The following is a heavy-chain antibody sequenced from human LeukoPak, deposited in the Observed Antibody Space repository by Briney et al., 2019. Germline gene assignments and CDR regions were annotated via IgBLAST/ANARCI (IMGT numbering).Heavy chain of an antibody. CDR1: GYSFTSYW. Sequence: GESLKISCKGSGYSFTSYWIAWVRQMPGKGLEWMGIIYPGDSDTRYSPSFQGQVTISADKSISTAYLQWSSLKASDTAIYYCGFANSGYHYDYWGQGTLVTVSS. V-gene: IGHV5-51*01. J-gene: IGHJ4*02. CDR2: IYPGDSDT. D-gene: IGHD5-12*01. CDR3: GFANSGYHYDY.